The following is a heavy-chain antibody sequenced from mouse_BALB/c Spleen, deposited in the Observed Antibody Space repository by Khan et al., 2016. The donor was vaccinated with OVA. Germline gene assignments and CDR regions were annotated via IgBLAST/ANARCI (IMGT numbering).Heavy chain of an antibody. D-gene: IGHD2-1*01. CDR2: INPSNGDT. J-gene: IGHJ3*01. V-gene: IGHV1S81*02. Sequence: QVQLQQPGAELVKPGASVKISCKASGYTFTSFYMYWVKQRPGQGLEWIGGINPSNGDTHFYEKFKSKATLTVDKSSTTAYMQFRSLTSGDSAVYYCARSGYGNPFAYWGQGTLVTVSA. CDR3: ARSGYGNPFAY. CDR1: GYTFTSFY.